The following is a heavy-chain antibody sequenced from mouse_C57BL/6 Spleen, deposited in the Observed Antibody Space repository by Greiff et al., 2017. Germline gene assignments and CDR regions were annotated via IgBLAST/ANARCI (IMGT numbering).Heavy chain of an antibody. CDR3: AREMANSYAMDY. V-gene: IGHV5-6*01. CDR2: ISSGGSYT. CDR1: GFTFSSYG. J-gene: IGHJ4*01. D-gene: IGHD4-1*01. Sequence: VQLKESGGDLVKPGGSLKLSCAASGFTFSSYGMFWVRQTPDKRLEWVATISSGGSYTYYPDSVKGRFTISRDNAKNTLYLQMSSLKSEDTAMYYCAREMANSYAMDYWGQGTSVTVSS.